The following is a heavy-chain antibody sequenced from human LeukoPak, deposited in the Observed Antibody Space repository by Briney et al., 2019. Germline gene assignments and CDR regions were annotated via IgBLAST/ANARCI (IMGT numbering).Heavy chain of an antibody. Sequence: PGGALRLSCAASGFTFSSYAMSWVRQAPGKGLEWVSTISGRGGSTYYADSVKGRFTISRDNSKNTLYLHMNTLRAEDTAIYYCAKDTRNYYDSSGYSVFDIWGQGTMVTVSS. CDR2: ISGRGGST. J-gene: IGHJ3*02. V-gene: IGHV3-23*01. CDR3: AKDTRNYYDSSGYSVFDI. D-gene: IGHD3-22*01. CDR1: GFTFSSYA.